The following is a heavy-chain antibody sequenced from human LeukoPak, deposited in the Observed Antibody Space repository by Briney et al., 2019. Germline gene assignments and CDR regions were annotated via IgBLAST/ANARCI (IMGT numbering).Heavy chain of an antibody. CDR2: IIPIFGTA. D-gene: IGHD3-10*01. CDR3: ASSYYGSGSYSFFFDY. Sequence: SVKVSCKASGGTFSSYAISWVRQVPGQGLEWMGGIIPIFGTANYAQKFQDRVTITADESTSTAYMELSSLRSEDTAVYYCASSYYGSGSYSFFFDYWGQGTLVTVSS. CDR1: GGTFSSYA. V-gene: IGHV1-69*13. J-gene: IGHJ4*02.